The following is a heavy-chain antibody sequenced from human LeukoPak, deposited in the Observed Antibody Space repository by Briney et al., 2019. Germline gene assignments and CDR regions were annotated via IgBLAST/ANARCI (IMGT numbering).Heavy chain of an antibody. Sequence: SETLSLTCTVSGGSISTSNYYWGWIRQPPGKGLEWIGTIYYSATTYYNPSLKSRVTISVDTSKNQFSLKLSSVTAADTAVYYCASIDSSGWYIDIWGQGTMVTVSS. V-gene: IGHV4-39*07. D-gene: IGHD6-19*01. J-gene: IGHJ3*02. CDR1: GGSISTSNYY. CDR3: ASIDSSGWYIDI. CDR2: IYYSATT.